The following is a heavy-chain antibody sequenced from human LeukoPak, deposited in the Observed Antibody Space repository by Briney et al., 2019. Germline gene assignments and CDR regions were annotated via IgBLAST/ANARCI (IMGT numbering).Heavy chain of an antibody. D-gene: IGHD6-13*01. CDR2: IYTSGST. CDR3: ARGDIAAAGTGYYYYGMDV. Sequence: SETLSLTCTVSGGSISSYYWSWIRQPAGKGLEWIGRIYTSGSTNYNPSLKSRVTMSVDTSKNQFSLKLSSVTAADTAVYYCARGDIAAAGTGYYYYGMDVWGQGTTVTVSS. V-gene: IGHV4-4*07. J-gene: IGHJ6*02. CDR1: GGSISSYY.